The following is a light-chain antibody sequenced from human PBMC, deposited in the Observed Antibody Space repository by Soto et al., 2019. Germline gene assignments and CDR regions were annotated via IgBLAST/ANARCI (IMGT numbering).Light chain of an antibody. CDR3: QQYDNWPRT. CDR1: QSVDSN. J-gene: IGKJ4*01. V-gene: IGKV3D-15*01. Sequence: EIVMTQSPATLSVSPGERATLSCRASQSVDSNLAWYQQKPGQAPRLLIFGASTRATGIPARFSGSGSGTDFTLTISSLQSEDFGVYFCQQYDNWPRTVGGGTKVDSK. CDR2: GAS.